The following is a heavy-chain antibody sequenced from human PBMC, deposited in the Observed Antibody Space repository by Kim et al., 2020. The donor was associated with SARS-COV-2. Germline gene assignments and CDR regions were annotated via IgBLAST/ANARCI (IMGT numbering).Heavy chain of an antibody. Sequence: GGSLRLSCAASGFTFSSYAMSWVRQAPGKGLEWVSAISGSGGSTYYADSVKSRFTISRDNSKNTLYLQMNSLRAEDTAVYYCAKAGGYYPEYFQHWGQGTLVTVSS. CDR3: AKAGGYYPEYFQH. V-gene: IGHV3-23*01. CDR2: ISGSGGST. D-gene: IGHD3-10*01. J-gene: IGHJ1*01. CDR1: GFTFSSYA.